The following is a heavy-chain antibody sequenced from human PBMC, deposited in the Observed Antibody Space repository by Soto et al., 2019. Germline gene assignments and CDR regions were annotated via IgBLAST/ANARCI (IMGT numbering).Heavy chain of an antibody. CDR1: GFTFRSYA. D-gene: IGHD2-15*01. CDR3: ARGDREDIAVVIGVRPGEYGVDV. V-gene: IGHV3-30-3*01. CDR2: ISYDGSNK. J-gene: IGHJ6*02. Sequence: QVQLVESGGGVVQPGRSLRLSCAASGFTFRSYALHWVRQAPGKGLECVAGISYDGSNKFYRDYVKGRFTISRDNSKNTLYLQINSLRYEDTAVYYCARGDREDIAVVIGVRPGEYGVDVWGQGTTVTVSS.